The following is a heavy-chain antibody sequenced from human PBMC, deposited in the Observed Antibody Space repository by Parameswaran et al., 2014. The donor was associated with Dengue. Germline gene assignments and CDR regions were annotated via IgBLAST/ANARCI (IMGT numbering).Heavy chain of an antibody. J-gene: IGHJ6*02. Sequence: VRQAPGKGLEWVSYISSSSSYTNYADSVKGRFTISRDNAKNSLYLQMNSLRAEDTAVYYCARTPFRKVSSSGLLPYYYYYGMDVWGQGTTVTVSS. V-gene: IGHV3-11*06. CDR2: ISSSSSYT. D-gene: IGHD3-22*01. CDR3: ARTPFRKVSSSGLLPYYYYYGMDV.